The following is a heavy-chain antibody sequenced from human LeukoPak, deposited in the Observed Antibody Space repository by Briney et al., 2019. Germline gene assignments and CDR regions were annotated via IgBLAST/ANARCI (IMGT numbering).Heavy chain of an antibody. CDR3: ASGLYYYDSQDAFDI. CDR1: GGSISSYY. J-gene: IGHJ3*02. Sequence: SETLSLTCTVSGGSISSYYWSWIRQPAGKGLEWIGRIYTSGSTSYNPSLKSRVTMSVDTSKNQFSLKLSSVTAADTAVYYCASGLYYYDSQDAFDIWGQGTMVTVSS. D-gene: IGHD3-22*01. CDR2: IYTSGST. V-gene: IGHV4-4*07.